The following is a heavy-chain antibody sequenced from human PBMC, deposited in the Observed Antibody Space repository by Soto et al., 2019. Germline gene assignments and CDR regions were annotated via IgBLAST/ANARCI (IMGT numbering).Heavy chain of an antibody. CDR3: AISIAAAGTCNY. CDR2: INAGNGNT. V-gene: IGHV1-3*01. CDR1: GYTFTSYA. D-gene: IGHD6-13*01. J-gene: IGHJ4*02. Sequence: QVQLVQSGAEVKKPGASVKVYCKASGYTFTSYAMHWVRQAPGQRLEWMGWINAGNGNTKYSQKFQGRVTITRDTSASTAYMELSSLRSEDTAVYYCAISIAAAGTCNYWGQGTLVTVSS.